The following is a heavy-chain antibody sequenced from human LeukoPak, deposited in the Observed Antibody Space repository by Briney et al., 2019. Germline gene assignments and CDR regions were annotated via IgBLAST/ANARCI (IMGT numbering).Heavy chain of an antibody. CDR2: IGTAGDT. CDR3: ARQNTPHGNFDY. D-gene: IGHD1-26*01. V-gene: IGHV3-13*01. J-gene: IGHJ4*02. CDR1: GFTLSSYA. Sequence: GGSLRLSCAASGFTLSSYAMHRVRQPAGKGLEWVSAIGTAGDTFYPGSVKGRFTISRENAKKSLFLQMNSLRAEDTAVYYCARQNTPHGNFDYWGQGTLVTVSS.